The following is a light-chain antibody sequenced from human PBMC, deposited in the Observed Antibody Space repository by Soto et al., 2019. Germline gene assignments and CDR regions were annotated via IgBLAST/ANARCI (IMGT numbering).Light chain of an antibody. CDR2: GAS. Sequence: IVLTQYPGTGSLSPGERATLSCRASHRFSSSYLAWCQQNPGQAPRLLIYGASSRATGIPDRFSASGSGTDFNLTINRLEPEDFAVYYCQHYGSYLFTFGPGPKVDIK. J-gene: IGKJ3*01. CDR1: HRFSSSY. CDR3: QHYGSYLFT. V-gene: IGKV3-20*01.